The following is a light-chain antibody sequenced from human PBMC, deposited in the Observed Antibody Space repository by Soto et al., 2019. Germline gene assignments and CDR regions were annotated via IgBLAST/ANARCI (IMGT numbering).Light chain of an antibody. Sequence: EIVLTQSPGTLPLSPGERATLSCRASQSVSSSYVPCYQQKPGQAPRLLIYGASSRATGIPDRFSGTGSGTDFTLTISRLEPEDFAVYYCQQYARSPLTFGGGTKVEIK. J-gene: IGKJ4*01. CDR3: QQYARSPLT. CDR2: GAS. V-gene: IGKV3-20*01. CDR1: QSVSSSY.